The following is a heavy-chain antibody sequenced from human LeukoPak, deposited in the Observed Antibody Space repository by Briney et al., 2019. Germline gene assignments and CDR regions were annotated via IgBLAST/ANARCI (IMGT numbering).Heavy chain of an antibody. CDR2: IIPIFGTA. D-gene: IGHD5-12*01. V-gene: IGHV1-69*13. CDR3: ARQYSGYDLYYFDY. J-gene: IGHJ4*02. Sequence: ASVKVSCKASGGTFSSYAISWVRQAPGQGLEWMGGIIPIFGTANYAQKFQGRVTITADESTSTAYMELSSLRSEDTAVYYCARQYSGYDLYYFDYWGQGTLVTVSS. CDR1: GGTFSSYA.